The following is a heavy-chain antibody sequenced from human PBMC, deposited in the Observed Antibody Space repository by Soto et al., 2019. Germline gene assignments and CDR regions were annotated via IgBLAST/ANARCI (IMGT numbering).Heavy chain of an antibody. Sequence: ASVKVSCKPAGSTLPSYYMHWVRQAPGQGLEWMGIINPSGGSTSYAQKFQGRVTMTRDTSTSTVYMELSSLRSEDTAVYYCARGPIPGVVVVSLRPFDYWGQGTLVTVSS. D-gene: IGHD2-15*01. V-gene: IGHV1-46*01. CDR1: GSTLPSYY. J-gene: IGHJ4*02. CDR3: ARGPIPGVVVVSLRPFDY. CDR2: INPSGGST.